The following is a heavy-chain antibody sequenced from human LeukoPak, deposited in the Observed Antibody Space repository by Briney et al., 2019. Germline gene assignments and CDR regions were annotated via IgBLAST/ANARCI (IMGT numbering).Heavy chain of an antibody. Sequence: GGSLRLSCAASGFTFSRCWMSWVRQAPGKGLEWVANIHQDGSDKYYVDSVKGRVTISRDNAKNSLYLQMNSLRAEDTAVYYCAKAGIYDFVWGSYLVDWGQGTLVTVSS. CDR2: IHQDGSDK. J-gene: IGHJ4*02. D-gene: IGHD3-16*01. V-gene: IGHV3-7*03. CDR3: AKAGIYDFVWGSYLVD. CDR1: GFTFSRCW.